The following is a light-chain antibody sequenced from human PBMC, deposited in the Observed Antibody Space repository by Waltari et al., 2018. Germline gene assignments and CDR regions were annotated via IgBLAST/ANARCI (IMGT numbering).Light chain of an antibody. J-gene: IGKJ4*01. CDR1: QSISSN. V-gene: IGKV3-11*01. CDR3: QQRTSWPLT. Sequence: ELVLTHSPATLSLSPGARATLSCRASQSISSNLGWYQQKPGQAPRLLIHEASKRATGIPARFLGSGSGTDFTLTISSLEAEDFAVYYCQQRTSWPLTFGGGTRVEVK. CDR2: EAS.